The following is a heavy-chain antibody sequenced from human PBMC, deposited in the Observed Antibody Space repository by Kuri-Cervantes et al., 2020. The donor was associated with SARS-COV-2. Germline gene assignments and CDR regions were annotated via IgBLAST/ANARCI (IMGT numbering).Heavy chain of an antibody. CDR2: IYHSGST. Sequence: SETLSLTCTVSGYSISSGYYWGWIRQPPGKGLEWIGSIYHSGSTYYNPSLKSRVTISVDTSKNQFSLKLSSVTAADTAVYYCASLGYCSGGSCYPRNMADWFDPWGQGTLVTVSS. J-gene: IGHJ5*02. D-gene: IGHD2-15*01. CDR1: GYSISSGYY. V-gene: IGHV4-38-2*02. CDR3: ASLGYCSGGSCYPRNMADWFDP.